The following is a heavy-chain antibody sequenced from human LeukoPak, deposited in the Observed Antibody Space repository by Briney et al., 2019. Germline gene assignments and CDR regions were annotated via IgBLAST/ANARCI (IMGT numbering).Heavy chain of an antibody. CDR1: GGSISSYY. CDR2: IYYSGST. V-gene: IGHV4-59*01. Sequence: SETLSLTCTVSGGSISSYYWSWIRQPPGKGLEWIGYIYYSGSTNYNPSLKSRVTISVDTSKNQFSLKLSSVTAADTAVYYCAREMSSSSWYYYYGMDVWGQGTTVTVSS. CDR3: AREMSSSSWYYYYGMDV. J-gene: IGHJ6*02. D-gene: IGHD6-13*01.